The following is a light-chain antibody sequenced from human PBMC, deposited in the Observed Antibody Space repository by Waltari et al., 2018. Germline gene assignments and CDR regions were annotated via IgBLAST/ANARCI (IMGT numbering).Light chain of an antibody. V-gene: IGKV4-1*01. J-gene: IGKJ1*01. CDR1: QSVLYSSNNKNH. Sequence: DIVMTQSPDSLAVSLGERATINCKSSQSVLYSSNNKNHLAWYQQKPGQPPKLLIYWASTRESGVPDRFSGSGSGTDFTLTISSLQAEDVAVYYCQQYYSTLRTFGQGTKVEIK. CDR2: WAS. CDR3: QQYYSTLRT.